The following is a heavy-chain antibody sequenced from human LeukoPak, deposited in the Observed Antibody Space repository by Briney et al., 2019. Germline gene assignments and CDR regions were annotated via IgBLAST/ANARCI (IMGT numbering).Heavy chain of an antibody. CDR2: IYHSGST. D-gene: IGHD5-18*01. CDR1: GGSISIGGYS. V-gene: IGHV4-30-2*01. Sequence: SQTLSLTCAVSGGSISIGGYSWSWIRQPPGKGMEWIGYIYHSGSTYYNPSLKSRVTISVDRSKNQFSLKLSSVTAADTAVYYCATNSYGSTDAFDIWGQGTMVTVSS. J-gene: IGHJ3*02. CDR3: ATNSYGSTDAFDI.